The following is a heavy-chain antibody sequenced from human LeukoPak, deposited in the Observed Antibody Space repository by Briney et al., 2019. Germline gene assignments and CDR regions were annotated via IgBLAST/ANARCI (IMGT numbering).Heavy chain of an antibody. J-gene: IGHJ4*02. CDR3: ARDAILARTFDY. CDR2: ISAYNGHT. V-gene: IGHV1-18*01. Sequence: ASVKVSCKASGGTFSSYAISWVRQAPGQGLEWMGWISAYNGHTNYAQNLQGRVTMTTDTSTSTAYMDLRSLRSDDTAVYYCARDAILARTFDYWGQGTLLTVSS. D-gene: IGHD1-7*01. CDR1: GGTFSSYA.